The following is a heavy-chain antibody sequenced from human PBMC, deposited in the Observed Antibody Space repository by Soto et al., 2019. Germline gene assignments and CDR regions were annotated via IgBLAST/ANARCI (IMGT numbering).Heavy chain of an antibody. CDR1: GYTFTRSG. J-gene: IGHJ6*02. CDR2: ISTYNGDT. V-gene: IGHV1-18*01. CDR3: AREGVAPYYYYGMDV. D-gene: IGHD5-12*01. Sequence: QVQLVQSGAGVKKPGASVKVSCKASGYTFTRSGISWVRQAPGQGLEWMGWISTYNGDTNYAQTFQGRVTMTTDTSTSTVDMEVRSLRSDDTAVYYCAREGVAPYYYYGMDVWGQGTPVTVSS.